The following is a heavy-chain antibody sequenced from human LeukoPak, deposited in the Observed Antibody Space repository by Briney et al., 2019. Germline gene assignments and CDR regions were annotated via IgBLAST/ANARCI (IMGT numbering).Heavy chain of an antibody. CDR1: GGSFSGYY. V-gene: IGHV4-34*01. CDR2: INHSGST. Sequence: SETLSLTCAVYGGSFSGYYWSWIRQPPGKGLEWIGEINHSGSTNYNPSLKSRVTISVDTSKNQFSLKLSSVTAADTAVYYCARGRRYCTNGVCSAYYYYGMDVWGQGTTVTVSS. CDR3: ARGRRYCTNGVCSAYYYYGMDV. D-gene: IGHD2-8*01. J-gene: IGHJ6*02.